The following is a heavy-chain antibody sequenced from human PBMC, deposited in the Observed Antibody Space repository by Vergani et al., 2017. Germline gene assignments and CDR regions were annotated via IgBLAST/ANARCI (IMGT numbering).Heavy chain of an antibody. Sequence: VQLVESGGGVVQPGGSLRLSCAASGFTFSSYAMHWVRQAPGKGLEYVSAISSNGGSTYYANSVKGRFTISRDNSKNTLYLQMGSLRAEDMAVYYCARREGYNYYMDVWGKGTTVTVSS. J-gene: IGHJ6*03. CDR3: ARREGYNYYMDV. CDR1: GFTFSSYA. V-gene: IGHV3-64*01. CDR2: ISSNGGST. D-gene: IGHD5-24*01.